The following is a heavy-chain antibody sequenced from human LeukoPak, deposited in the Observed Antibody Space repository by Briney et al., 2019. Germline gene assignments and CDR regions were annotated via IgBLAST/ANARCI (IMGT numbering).Heavy chain of an antibody. CDR2: ISGSGGST. J-gene: IGHJ4*02. CDR1: GFTFSSDW. Sequence: GGSLRLSCAASGFTFSSDWMSWVRQAPGKGLEWVSAISGSGGSTYYADSVKGRFTISRDNSKNTLYLQMNSLRAEDTAVCYCAKGGAVPGRDYWGQGTLVTVSS. D-gene: IGHD6-19*01. CDR3: AKGGAVPGRDY. V-gene: IGHV3-23*01.